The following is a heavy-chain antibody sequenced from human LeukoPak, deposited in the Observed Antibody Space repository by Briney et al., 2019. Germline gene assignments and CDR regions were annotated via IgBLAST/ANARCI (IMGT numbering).Heavy chain of an antibody. J-gene: IGHJ4*02. CDR1: GGTFSSYA. CDR2: IIPIFGTA. D-gene: IGHD3-22*01. CDR3: ARVPWGYYDSSGYYYFDY. Sequence: SVKVSCKASGGTFSSYAISWVRQAPGQGLEWMGGIIPIFGTANYAQKFQGRVTITTDESTSTAYMELSSLRSEDTAVYYCARVPWGYYDSSGYYYFDYWGQGTLVTVSS. V-gene: IGHV1-69*05.